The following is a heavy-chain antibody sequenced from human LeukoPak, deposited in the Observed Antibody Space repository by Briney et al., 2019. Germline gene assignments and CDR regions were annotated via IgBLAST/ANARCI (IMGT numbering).Heavy chain of an antibody. V-gene: IGHV4-34*01. J-gene: IGHJ6*02. Sequence: GSLRLSCAASGFTFSSYVMSWVRQPPGKGLEWIGEINHSGSTNYNPSLKSRVTISVDTSKNQFSLKLSSVTAADTAVYYCASFGSGSYYYYGMDVWGQGTTVTVSS. CDR2: INHSGST. CDR3: ASFGSGSYYYYGMDV. D-gene: IGHD1-26*01. CDR1: GFTFSSYV.